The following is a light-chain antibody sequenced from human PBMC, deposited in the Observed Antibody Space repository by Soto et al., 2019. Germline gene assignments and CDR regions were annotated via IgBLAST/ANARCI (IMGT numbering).Light chain of an antibody. V-gene: IGKV4-1*01. J-gene: IGKJ3*01. CDR2: WAS. CDR1: QTLFYSSNNRSY. CDR3: QQYYSSPLFT. Sequence: DIVMTQSPDSLAVSLGETATINCRSSQTLFYSSNNRSYLAWFQHKSAQPPKMIIFWASTRDAGVPDRFSGSGSGTDFTLTISSLQPEDVAVYYCQQYYSSPLFTFGPGTRVQIK.